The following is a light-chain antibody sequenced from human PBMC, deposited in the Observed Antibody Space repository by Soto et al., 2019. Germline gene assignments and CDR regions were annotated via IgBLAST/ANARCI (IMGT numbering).Light chain of an antibody. CDR1: SSNIGGNS. V-gene: IGLV1-51*01. Sequence: SVLTQPPSVSAAPGQKVTISCSGSSSNIGGNSVSWYQQLPGTAPKLLIYDDNKRPSGIPDRFSGSKSGTSASLAISGLRSEDEADYYCAAWDDSLSVYVFGTGTKVTV. CDR2: DDN. CDR3: AAWDDSLSVYV. J-gene: IGLJ1*01.